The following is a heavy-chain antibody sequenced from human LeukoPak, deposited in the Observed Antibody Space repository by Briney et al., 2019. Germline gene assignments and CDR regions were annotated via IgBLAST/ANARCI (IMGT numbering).Heavy chain of an antibody. CDR2: IYYSGST. J-gene: IGHJ4*02. Sequence: SETLSLTCTVSGGSISSSSYYWGWIRQPPGKGLEWIGSIYYSGSTYYNPSLKSRVTISVDTPKNQFSLKLSSVTAADTAVYYCAIGATGTMGYFDYWGQGTLVTVSS. D-gene: IGHD1-1*01. CDR1: GGSISSSSYY. V-gene: IGHV4-39*01. CDR3: AIGATGTMGYFDY.